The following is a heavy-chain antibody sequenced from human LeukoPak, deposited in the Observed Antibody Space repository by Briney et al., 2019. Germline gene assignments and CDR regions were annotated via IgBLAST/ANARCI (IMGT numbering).Heavy chain of an antibody. CDR2: IYSGGTT. CDR3: ARHDNWAGWFDP. J-gene: IGHJ5*02. V-gene: IGHV3-53*01. Sequence: GGSLRLSCAASGFTVSDNYMSWVRQAPGKGLEWVSVIYSGGTTYSADSVKGRFTISRDNSKNTLYLQMNSLRAEDTAVYYCARHDNWAGWFDPWGQGTLVTVSS. CDR1: GFTVSDNY. D-gene: IGHD3-22*01.